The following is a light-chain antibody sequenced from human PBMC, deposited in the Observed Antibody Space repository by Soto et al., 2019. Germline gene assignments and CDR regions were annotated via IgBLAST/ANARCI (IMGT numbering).Light chain of an antibody. V-gene: IGKV3-20*01. J-gene: IGKJ1*01. CDR2: GAS. CDR1: QSVSSSY. CDR3: QQYGSSAPTT. Sequence: EVGLTQSPGTLSLSPGERATLSCRASQSVSSSYLAWYHQKPGQALRLLIYGASSRATGIPDRFSGSGSGTDFTLTISRLEPEDFAVYYCQQYGSSAPTTFGQGTKVDIK.